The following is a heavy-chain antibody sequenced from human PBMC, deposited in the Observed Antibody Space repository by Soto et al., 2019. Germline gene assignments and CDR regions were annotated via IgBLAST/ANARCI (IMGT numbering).Heavy chain of an antibody. CDR2: ISGSGGST. J-gene: IGHJ4*02. D-gene: IGHD3-9*01. CDR3: AKVLLVTGYDFPAPEGY. V-gene: IGHV3-23*01. CDR1: GFTFSSYA. Sequence: EVQLLESGGGLVQPGGSLRLSCAASGFTFSSYAMSWVRQAPGKGLEWVSAISGSGGSTYYADSVKGRFTISRDNSKNTLYLQMNSLRAEDTAVYYCAKVLLVTGYDFPAPEGYWGQGTLVTVSS.